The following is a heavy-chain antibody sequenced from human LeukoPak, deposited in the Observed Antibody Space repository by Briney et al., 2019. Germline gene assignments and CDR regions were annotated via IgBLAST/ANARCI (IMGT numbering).Heavy chain of an antibody. J-gene: IGHJ5*02. CDR3: ARIFPRERAGYSSRNPTANWFDP. D-gene: IGHD6-13*01. CDR1: GYTFTSYG. Sequence: ASVKVSCKASGYTFTSYGISWVRQAPGQGLEWMGWISAYNGNTNYAQKLQGRVTMTTDTFTSTAYMELRSLRSDDTAVYYCARIFPRERAGYSSRNPTANWFDPWGQGTLVTVSS. CDR2: ISAYNGNT. V-gene: IGHV1-18*01.